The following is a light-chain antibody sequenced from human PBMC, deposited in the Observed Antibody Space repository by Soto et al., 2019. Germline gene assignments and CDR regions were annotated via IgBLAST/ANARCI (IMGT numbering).Light chain of an antibody. CDR1: QSISTF. CDR3: QQTYRAYT. Sequence: DIQLTQSPSSLSASVGDRVTITCRASQSISTFLNWYQQKPGKAPKPLIYGASNLQSGVPSRFSGSGDGTDLTVTISSLQPEDFATYYCQQTYRAYTFGQGTKLEIK. J-gene: IGKJ2*01. CDR2: GAS. V-gene: IGKV1-39*01.